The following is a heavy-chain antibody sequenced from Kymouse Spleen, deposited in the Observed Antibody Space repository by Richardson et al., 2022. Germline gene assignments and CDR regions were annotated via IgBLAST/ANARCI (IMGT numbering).Heavy chain of an antibody. Sequence: QVQLVESGGGVVQPGRSLRLSCAASGFTFSSYGMHWVRQAPGKGLEWVAVISYDGSNKYYADSVKGRFTISRDNSKNTLYLQMNSLRAEDTAVYYCAKGRIAVAVDYWGQGTLVTVSS. D-gene: IGHD6-19*01. CDR1: GFTFSSYG. V-gene: IGHV3-30*18. CDR3: AKGRIAVAVDY. J-gene: IGHJ4*02. CDR2: ISYDGSNK.